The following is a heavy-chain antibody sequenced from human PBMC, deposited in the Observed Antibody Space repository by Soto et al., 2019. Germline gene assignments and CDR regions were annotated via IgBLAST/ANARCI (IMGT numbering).Heavy chain of an antibody. CDR1: GFTFNTYD. V-gene: IGHV3-21*01. D-gene: IGHD2-21*01. Sequence: EVQLVESGGGLVKPGGSLRLYCAASGFTFNTYDMNWVRQAPGKGLEWVSSITTSSAYIYYADSLKGRITISRDNAKNSLFLQMISLRAEDTAVYYCVRSGTARLLRHSWFDTWGQGTLVTVSS. CDR3: VRSGTARLLRHSWFDT. J-gene: IGHJ5*02. CDR2: ITTSSAYI.